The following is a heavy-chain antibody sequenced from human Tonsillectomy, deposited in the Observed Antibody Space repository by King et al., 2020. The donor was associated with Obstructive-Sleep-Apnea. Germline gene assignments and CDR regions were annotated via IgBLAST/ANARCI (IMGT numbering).Heavy chain of an antibody. CDR1: GGSISSSSFY. D-gene: IGHD2-15*01. V-gene: IGHV4-39*07. J-gene: IGHJ6*02. CDR2: IFHSGST. CDR3: ARDVMQDIVVPDYYYGMDV. Sequence: QLQESGPGLVKPSETLSLTCTVSGGSISSSSFYWGWIRQPPGKGLEWIGSIFHSGSTYYNPSLKSRVTISVDTSKNQFSLKLSSVTAADTAVYYCARDVMQDIVVPDYYYGMDVWGQGTTVTVSS.